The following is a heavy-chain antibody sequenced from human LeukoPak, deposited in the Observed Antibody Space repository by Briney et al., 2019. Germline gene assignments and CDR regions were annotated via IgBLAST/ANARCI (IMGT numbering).Heavy chain of an antibody. D-gene: IGHD1-26*01. CDR3: GRDVGWIVGPTKFDS. CDR2: ISPHNGNT. CDR1: GYRFSSYG. J-gene: IGHJ4*02. Sequence: ASVKVSCKASGYRFSSYGISWVRQAPGQGLEWMGWISPHNGNTNYAQKVQDRVTMTTDTSTSTVYMELRSLRSDDTAVYYCGRDVGWIVGPTKFDSWGQGTLVSVSS. V-gene: IGHV1-18*01.